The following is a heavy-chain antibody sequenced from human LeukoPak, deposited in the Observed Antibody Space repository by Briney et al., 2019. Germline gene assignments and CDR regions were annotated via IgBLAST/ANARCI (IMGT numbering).Heavy chain of an antibody. V-gene: IGHV3-30*18. D-gene: IGHD3-10*01. CDR2: ISFDGSNK. CDR3: AKVTYGSGTYGAFDY. CDR1: GFTFSNYA. Sequence: GRSLRFSGAASGFTFSNYAMHWVRQAPGKGLEWVSIISFDGSNKYYADSVKGRFTISRDNSKNTLYLQMNSLRAEDTAVYYCAKVTYGSGTYGAFDYWGQGTLVTVSS. J-gene: IGHJ4*02.